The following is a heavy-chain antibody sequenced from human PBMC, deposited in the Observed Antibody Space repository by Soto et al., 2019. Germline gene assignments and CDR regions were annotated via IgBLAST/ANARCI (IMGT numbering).Heavy chain of an antibody. D-gene: IGHD3-10*01. CDR2: ISGSGGST. CDR1: GFTFSSYA. J-gene: IGHJ5*02. CDR3: AKDGSGSYLELNWFDP. V-gene: IGHV3-23*01. Sequence: PGGSLRLSCAASGFTFSSYAMSWVRQAPGKGLEWVSAISGSGGSTYYADSVKGRFTISRDNSKNTLYLQMNSLRAEDTAVYYCAKDGSGSYLELNWFDPWGQGTLVTVSS.